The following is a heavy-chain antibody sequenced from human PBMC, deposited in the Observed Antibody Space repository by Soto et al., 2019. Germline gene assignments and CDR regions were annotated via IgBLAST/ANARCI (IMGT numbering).Heavy chain of an antibody. V-gene: IGHV4-30-2*05. CDR1: GGSISSGGYS. J-gene: IGHJ6*02. CDR2: IYHSGST. CDR3: ARAGSISRPTTDYYYYGMDV. Sequence: TSETLSLTCAVSGGSISSGGYSWSWIRQPPGKGLEWIGYIYHSGSTYYNPSLKSRVTISVDTSKNQFSLKLSSVTAADTAVYYCARAGSISRPTTDYYYYGMDVWGQGTTVTVSS. D-gene: IGHD3-3*01.